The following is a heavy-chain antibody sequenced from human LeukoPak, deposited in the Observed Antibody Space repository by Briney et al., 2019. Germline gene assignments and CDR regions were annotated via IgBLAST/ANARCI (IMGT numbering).Heavy chain of an antibody. D-gene: IGHD3-16*01. CDR1: GYTFTSYG. CDR3: ARDYYDIIGSEYDTFTI. Sequence: GASVKVSCKAYGYTFTSYGISWVRQAPGQGLEWMGWISTRDGRRNFAKNVQGRVTLTTDTSTSTVYMELTRLTSDDTAMYYCARDYYDIIGSEYDTFTIWGQGTMVTAYS. CDR2: ISTRDGRR. V-gene: IGHV1-18*01. J-gene: IGHJ3*02.